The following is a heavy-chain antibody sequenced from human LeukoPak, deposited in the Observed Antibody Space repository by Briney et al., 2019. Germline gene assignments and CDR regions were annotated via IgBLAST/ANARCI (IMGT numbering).Heavy chain of an antibody. CDR1: GGSISSYY. Sequence: SETLSLTCTVSGGSISSYYWSWIRQPPGKGLEWIGYIYYSGSTNYNPSLKSRVTISVDTSKNQFSLKLSSVTAADTAVYYCARGNDGYDSSGYYYKYWGQGTLVTVSS. CDR3: ARGNDGYDSSGYYYKY. J-gene: IGHJ4*02. V-gene: IGHV4-59*01. CDR2: IYYSGST. D-gene: IGHD3-22*01.